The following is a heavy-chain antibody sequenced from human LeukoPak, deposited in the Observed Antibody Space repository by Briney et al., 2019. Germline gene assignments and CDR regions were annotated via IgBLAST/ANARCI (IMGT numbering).Heavy chain of an antibody. CDR3: ARVLNGWELQPFDS. CDR1: GYTFTSYY. Sequence: ASVKVSCKASGYTFTSYYMHWVRQAPGQGLEWMGIINPSGGSTSYAQKFQGRVTMTRDMSTSTVYMELSRLRSDDTAVYYCARVLNGWELQPFDSWGQGTLVTVSS. CDR2: INPSGGST. D-gene: IGHD1-26*01. J-gene: IGHJ4*02. V-gene: IGHV1-46*01.